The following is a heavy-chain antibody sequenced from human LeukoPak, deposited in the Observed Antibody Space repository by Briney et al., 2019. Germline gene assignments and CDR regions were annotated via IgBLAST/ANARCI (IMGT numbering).Heavy chain of an antibody. V-gene: IGHV3-43*01. CDR1: GFTFDDYT. Sequence: PGGSLRLSCAASGFTFDDYTMHWVRQAPGKGLEWVSLISWDGGSTYYADSVKGRFTISRDNSKNSLYLQMNSLRTEDTALYYCAKDGDGYSGEYYLDYWGQGTLVTVSS. J-gene: IGHJ4*02. CDR2: ISWDGGST. D-gene: IGHD5-24*01. CDR3: AKDGDGYSGEYYLDY.